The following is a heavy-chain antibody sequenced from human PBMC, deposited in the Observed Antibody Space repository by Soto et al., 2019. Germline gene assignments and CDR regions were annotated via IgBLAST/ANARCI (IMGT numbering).Heavy chain of an antibody. CDR3: GSNFSEYLDN. CDR2: IYPGDSDA. V-gene: IGHV5-51*01. CDR1: GYSFTNYW. J-gene: IGHJ4*02. Sequence: GESLTISFKASGYSFTNYWICWVRQMPVKGLEWVGIIYPGDSDARYSPSFQGQVTISVDKSINTAYLQWSSLKASDTAMYYCGSNFSEYLDNFGRGTLVTFCS. D-gene: IGHD3-3*01.